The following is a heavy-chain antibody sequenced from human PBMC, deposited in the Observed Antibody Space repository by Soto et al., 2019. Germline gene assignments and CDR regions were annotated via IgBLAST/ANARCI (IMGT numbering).Heavy chain of an antibody. CDR2: IYATGTT. CDR3: VRDGTKTLRDWFDP. D-gene: IGHD1-1*01. Sequence: PSETLSLTCTVSGASISGFYWSWIRKSAGKGLEWIGRIYATGTTDYNPSLKSRVMMSVDTCKKQFSLKLRSVTAADTAVYYCVRDGTKTLRDWFDPWGQG. J-gene: IGHJ5*02. CDR1: GASISGFY. V-gene: IGHV4-4*07.